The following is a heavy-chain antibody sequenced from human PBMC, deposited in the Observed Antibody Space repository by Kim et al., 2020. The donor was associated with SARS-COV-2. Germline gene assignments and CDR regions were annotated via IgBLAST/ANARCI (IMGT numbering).Heavy chain of an antibody. J-gene: IGHJ4*02. CDR2: INHSGST. CDR1: GGSFSGYY. Sequence: SETLSLTCAVYGGSFSGYYWSWIRQPPGKGLEWIGEINHSGSTNYNPSLKSRVTISVDTSKNQFSLKLSSVTAADTAVYYCARRGYYDILTGRRPFDYWGQGTRVTVSS. CDR3: ARRGYYDILTGRRPFDY. V-gene: IGHV4-34*01. D-gene: IGHD3-9*01.